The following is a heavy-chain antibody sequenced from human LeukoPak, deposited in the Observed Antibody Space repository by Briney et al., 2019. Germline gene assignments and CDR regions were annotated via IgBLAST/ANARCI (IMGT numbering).Heavy chain of an antibody. D-gene: IGHD2-15*01. J-gene: IGHJ6*03. V-gene: IGHV3-21*01. CDR1: GFTLRSYS. CDR3: ARDLGDIVVLVAATPMAWDYYYMDV. CDR2: ISRRSSYV. Sequence: GGSLRLSCAASGFTLRSYSMKGVRQAPGKGGGWVSSISRRSSYVYYADSLKCRFTISIHNAKNSLYLQMISLRAEYTAVYYCARDLGDIVVLVAATPMAWDYYYMDVWGKGTTVTVSS.